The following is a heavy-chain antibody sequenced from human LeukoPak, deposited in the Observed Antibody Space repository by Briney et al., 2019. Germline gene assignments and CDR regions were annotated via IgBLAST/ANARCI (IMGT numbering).Heavy chain of an antibody. CDR3: AGLLAAAGTQVIDY. V-gene: IGHV3-11*06. Sequence: GGSLRLSRAASGFTFSDYYMSWIRQAPGKGLEWVSYISSSSYTNYADSVKGRFTISRDNAKNSLNLQMNSLRAEDTAVYYCAGLLAAAGTQVIDYWGQGTLVTVSS. CDR1: GFTFSDYY. D-gene: IGHD6-13*01. J-gene: IGHJ4*02. CDR2: ISSSSYT.